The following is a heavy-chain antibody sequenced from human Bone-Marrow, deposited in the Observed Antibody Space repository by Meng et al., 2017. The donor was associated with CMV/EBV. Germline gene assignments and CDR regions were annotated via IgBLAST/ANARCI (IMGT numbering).Heavy chain of an antibody. V-gene: IGHV4-34*01. D-gene: IGHD1-7*01. CDR1: GGSFSGYY. CDR3: ARGLGAWNYKYFDY. Sequence: VYGGSFSGYYWSWIRQPPGEGLEWIGEINHSGSTNYNPSLKSRVTISVDTSKNQFSLKLSSVTAADTAVYYCARGLGAWNYKYFDYWGQGTLVTVSS. J-gene: IGHJ4*02. CDR2: INHSGST.